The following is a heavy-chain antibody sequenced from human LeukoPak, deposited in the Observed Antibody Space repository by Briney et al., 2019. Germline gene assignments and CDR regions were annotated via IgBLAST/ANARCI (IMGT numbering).Heavy chain of an antibody. J-gene: IGHJ4*02. D-gene: IGHD5-18*01. CDR2: VSAGHHA. CDR3: VREARGYHYTYFDY. V-gene: IGHV3-13*01. Sequence: PGGSLRLSCTASGLTLGGHDMHWVRQTTGDGLEWVAAVSAGHHAFYAGSVRGRFTVPREDAKNSLFLQMSSLRAGDTAIYYCVREARGYHYTYFDYWGQGSLVTVSS. CDR1: GLTLGGHD.